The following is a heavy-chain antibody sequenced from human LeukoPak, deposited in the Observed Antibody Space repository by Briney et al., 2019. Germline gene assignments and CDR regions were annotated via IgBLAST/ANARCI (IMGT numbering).Heavy chain of an antibody. CDR3: ALKYCSSTSCEDYYGMDV. CDR1: GGSFSGYY. CDR2: IYYSGST. D-gene: IGHD2-2*01. Sequence: KTSETLSLTCAVYGGSFSGYYWSWIRQPPGKGLEWIGYIYYSGSTYYNPSLKSRVTISVDTSKNQFSLKLSSVTAADTAVYYCALKYCSSTSCEDYYGMDVWGQGTTVTVSS. V-gene: IGHV4-59*06. J-gene: IGHJ6*02.